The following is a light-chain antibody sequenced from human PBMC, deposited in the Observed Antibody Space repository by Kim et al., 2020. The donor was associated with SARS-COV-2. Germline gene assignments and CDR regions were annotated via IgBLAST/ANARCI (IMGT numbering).Light chain of an antibody. CDR3: QVWDSGSDHWV. V-gene: IGLV3-21*04. CDR1: NIGSQR. CDR2: YNS. Sequence: APGKAASITWGGNNIGSQRVHWDQQKPGQAPVLVIYYNSDRPSGIPERFSGSNSGNTATLTISRVEAGDEADYYCQVWDSGSDHWVFGGGTKLTVL. J-gene: IGLJ3*02.